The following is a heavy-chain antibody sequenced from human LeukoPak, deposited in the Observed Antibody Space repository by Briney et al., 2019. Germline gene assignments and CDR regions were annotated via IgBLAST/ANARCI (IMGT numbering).Heavy chain of an antibody. CDR3: ARYYYDSSGYYSDY. J-gene: IGHJ4*02. CDR2: IYYSGST. D-gene: IGHD3-22*01. V-gene: IGHV4-59*11. Sequence: KPSETLSLTCTVSGGSISSHYWSWIRQPPGKGLEWIGYIYYSGSTYYNPSLKSRVTIPVDTSKDQFSLKLSSVTAADTAVYYCARYYYDSSGYYSDYWGQGTLVTVSS. CDR1: GGSISSHY.